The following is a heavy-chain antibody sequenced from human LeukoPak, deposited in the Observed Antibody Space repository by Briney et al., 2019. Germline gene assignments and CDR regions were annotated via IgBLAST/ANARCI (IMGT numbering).Heavy chain of an antibody. J-gene: IGHJ4*02. CDR3: ARRASSSWYFDY. CDR2: IYYSGST. CDR1: GGSISSYY. D-gene: IGHD6-13*01. V-gene: IGHV4-59*01. Sequence: SETLSLTCTVSGGSISSYYWSWIRQPPGKGLEWIGYIYYSGSTNYNPSLKSRVTISVDTSKNQFSLKLSSVTAADTAVYYCARRASSSWYFDYWGQGTLVTVSS.